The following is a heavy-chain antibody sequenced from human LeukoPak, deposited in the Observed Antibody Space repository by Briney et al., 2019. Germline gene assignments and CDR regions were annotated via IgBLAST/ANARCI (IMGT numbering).Heavy chain of an antibody. CDR1: GGSFSDNY. V-gene: IGHV4-34*01. D-gene: IGHD4-17*01. CDR3: ASPTTVTTSAYRAFDI. J-gene: IGHJ3*02. CDR2: INHSGST. Sequence: SETLSLTCTVYGGSFSDNYWSWIRQPPGKGLEWIGEINHSGSTNYSPSLRSRVTISVDTSKNQFSLNLRSVTAADTAVYYCASPTTVTTSAYRAFDIWGQGTMVTVSA.